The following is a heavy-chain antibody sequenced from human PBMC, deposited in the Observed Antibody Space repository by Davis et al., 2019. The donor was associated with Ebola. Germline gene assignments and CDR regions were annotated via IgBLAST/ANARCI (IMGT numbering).Heavy chain of an antibody. J-gene: IGHJ4*02. CDR1: GFTFSSYW. CDR3: ARANPASGRAVDY. V-gene: IGHV3-74*01. CDR2: INSDGSST. D-gene: IGHD1-26*01. Sequence: HTGGSLRLSCAASGFTFSSYWMHWVRQAPGKGLVWVSRINSDGSSTSYADSVKGRFTISRDNAKNTLYLQKNSLRVEDTAVYYCARANPASGRAVDYWGQGTLVTVSS.